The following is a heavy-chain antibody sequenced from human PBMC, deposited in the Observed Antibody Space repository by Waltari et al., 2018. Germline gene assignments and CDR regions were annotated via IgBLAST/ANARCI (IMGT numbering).Heavy chain of an antibody. CDR2: IKQDGSEK. Sequence: EVQLVESGGGLVQPGGSLRLSCAASGFTFRSYWLSWVRQSPGKGLEWVANIKQDGSEKYYVDSVKGRFTISRDNAKNSLYLQMNSLRAEDTAVYYCARDRRIVVVPAAMWWFDPWGQGTLVTVSS. CDR1: GFTFRSYW. J-gene: IGHJ5*02. D-gene: IGHD2-2*01. V-gene: IGHV3-7*01. CDR3: ARDRRIVVVPAAMWWFDP.